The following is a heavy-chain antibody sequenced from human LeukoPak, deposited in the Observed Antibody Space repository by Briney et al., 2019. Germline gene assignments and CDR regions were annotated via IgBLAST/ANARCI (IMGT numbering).Heavy chain of an antibody. CDR2: VIPSGGST. V-gene: IGHV1-46*01. Sequence: ASVKVSCKASEYTFTSYYIHWVRQAPGQGLEWMGIVIPSGGSTTYAQTFQGRVTITRDTSTRTVYMELRSLRSEDTAVYYCARVVTDSSGWYHFDYWGQGTLVTVSS. D-gene: IGHD6-19*01. CDR3: ARVVTDSSGWYHFDY. CDR1: EYTFTSYY. J-gene: IGHJ4*02.